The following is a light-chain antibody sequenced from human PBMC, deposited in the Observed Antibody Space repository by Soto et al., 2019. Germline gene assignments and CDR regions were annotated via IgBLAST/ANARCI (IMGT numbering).Light chain of an antibody. V-gene: IGKV1-39*01. CDR3: QQSYSTPR. Sequence: DIQMTQSPSTLSAPVAERVTITCRASQSISSYLNWYQQKPGKAPKLLIYAASSLQSGVPSRFSGSGSGTDFTLTISSLQPEDFATYYCQQSYSTPRFGGGTKVDI. CDR1: QSISSY. J-gene: IGKJ4*01. CDR2: AAS.